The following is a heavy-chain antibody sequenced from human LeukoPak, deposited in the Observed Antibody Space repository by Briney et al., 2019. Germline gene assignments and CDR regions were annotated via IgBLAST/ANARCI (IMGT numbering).Heavy chain of an antibody. CDR1: GYTFTSYY. CDR3: ARGPGLKSVWFGEDMIGAFDI. CDR2: ISPSGGST. J-gene: IGHJ3*02. Sequence: ASVKVSCKASGYTFTSYYMHWVRQAPGQGLEWMGIISPSGGSTSYAQKFQGRVTMTRDMSTSTVYMELSSLRSEDTAVYYCARGPGLKSVWFGEDMIGAFDIWGQGTMVTVSS. V-gene: IGHV1-46*01. D-gene: IGHD3-10*01.